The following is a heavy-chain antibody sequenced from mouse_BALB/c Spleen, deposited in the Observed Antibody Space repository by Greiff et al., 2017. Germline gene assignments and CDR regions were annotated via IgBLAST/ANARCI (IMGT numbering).Heavy chain of an antibody. J-gene: IGHJ4*01. D-gene: IGHD1-2*01. V-gene: IGHV1-55*01. Sequence: QVQLQQSGAELVRPGSSVKISCKASGYTFTSYWMHWVKQRPGQGLEWIGNIYPGSGSTNYDEKFKSKATLTVDTSSSTAYMQLSSLTSEDSAVYYCTFLYYGYAMDYWGQGTSVTVSS. CDR3: TFLYYGYAMDY. CDR2: IYPGSGST. CDR1: GYTFTSYW.